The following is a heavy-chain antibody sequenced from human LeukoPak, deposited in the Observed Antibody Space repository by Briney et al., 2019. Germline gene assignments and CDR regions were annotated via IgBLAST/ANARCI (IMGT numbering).Heavy chain of an antibody. D-gene: IGHD4-17*01. CDR3: ARETSTAGSFRF. V-gene: IGHV5-51*01. CDR1: GYTFTTYW. Sequence: GESLKIPCKVSGYTFTTYWIVWVRQMPGKGLEWMGIIFPGDSDTRYSPSFQGQVTMSADKSINTAYLQWSSLKASDTAIYYCARETSTAGSFRFWGQGTLVTVSS. J-gene: IGHJ4*02. CDR2: IFPGDSDT.